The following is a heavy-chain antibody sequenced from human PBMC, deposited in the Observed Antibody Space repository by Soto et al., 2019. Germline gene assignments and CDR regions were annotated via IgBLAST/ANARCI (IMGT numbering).Heavy chain of an antibody. CDR3: ARDIGGYYYYYGMDV. CDR2: ISYDGSNK. J-gene: IGHJ6*02. CDR1: GFTFSSYA. V-gene: IGHV3-30-3*01. Sequence: PGGSLRLSCAASGFTFSSYAMHWVRQAPGKGLEWVAVISYDGSNKYYADSVKGRFTISRDNSKNTLYLQMNSLRAEDTAVYYCARDIGGYYYYYGMDVWGQGTTVTVSS. D-gene: IGHD2-15*01.